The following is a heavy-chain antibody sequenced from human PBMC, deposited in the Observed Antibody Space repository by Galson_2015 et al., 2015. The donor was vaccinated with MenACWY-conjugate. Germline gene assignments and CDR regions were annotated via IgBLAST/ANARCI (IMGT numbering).Heavy chain of an antibody. Sequence: SLRLSCAASGFTFSNYWMTWVRQTPGKGLEWVANIKPDGSGKYYVDSVKGRFTISRDNAKNSLYLQMNSLRAEDTAVYYCARPSDYDDPDYWGQGTLVTVSS. V-gene: IGHV3-7*03. CDR2: IKPDGSGK. CDR1: GFTFSNYW. D-gene: IGHD4-17*01. CDR3: ARPSDYDDPDY. J-gene: IGHJ4*02.